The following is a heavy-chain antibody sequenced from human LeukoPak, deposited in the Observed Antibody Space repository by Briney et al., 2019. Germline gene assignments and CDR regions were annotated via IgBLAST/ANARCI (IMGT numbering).Heavy chain of an antibody. D-gene: IGHD3-10*01. Sequence: GASLRLSCAASGFTFSSYGMSWVRQAPGKGLEWVSSISGSGGTTYYADSVKGRFTLSRDNSKNTLYLQMNSLRAEETAVYYCAKGSRSLRFGEAGDYWGQGTLVTVSS. CDR1: GFTFSSYG. J-gene: IGHJ4*02. V-gene: IGHV3-23*01. CDR2: ISGSGGTT. CDR3: AKGSRSLRFGEAGDY.